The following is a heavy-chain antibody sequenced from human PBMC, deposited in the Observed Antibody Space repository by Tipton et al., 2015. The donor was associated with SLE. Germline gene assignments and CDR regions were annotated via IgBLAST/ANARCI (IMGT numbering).Heavy chain of an antibody. CDR3: ARDHSNYHYYYYMDV. Sequence: QVQLVQSGAEVKKPGASVKVSCKASGYTFTGYYMHWVRQAPGQGLEWMGWINPNSGGTNYAQKFQGRVTMTRDTSISTAYMELSRLRSDDTAVYYCARDHSNYHYYYYMDVWGKGTTVTVSS. V-gene: IGHV1-2*02. D-gene: IGHD4-11*01. J-gene: IGHJ6*03. CDR1: GYTFTGYY. CDR2: INPNSGGT.